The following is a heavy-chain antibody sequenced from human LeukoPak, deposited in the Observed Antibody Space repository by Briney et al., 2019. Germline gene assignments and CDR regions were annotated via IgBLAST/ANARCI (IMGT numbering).Heavy chain of an antibody. D-gene: IGHD3-10*01. CDR1: GYTFTSYY. J-gene: IGHJ4*02. CDR2: INPSGGST. CDR3: ARNQAMVRGVIIYPPFDY. Sequence: ASVKVSCKASGYTFTSYYMHWVRQAPGQGLEWMGIINPSGGSTSYAQKFQGRVTMTTDTSTSTAYMELRSLRSDDTAVYYCARNQAMVRGVIIYPPFDYWGQGTLVTVSS. V-gene: IGHV1-46*01.